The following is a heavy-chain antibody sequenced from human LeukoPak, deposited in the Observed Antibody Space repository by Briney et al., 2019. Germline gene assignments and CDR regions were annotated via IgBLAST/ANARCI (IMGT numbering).Heavy chain of an antibody. CDR3: ARVYKNYYDSSADAFDI. V-gene: IGHV4-34*01. Sequence: SETLSLTCAVYGGSFSGYYWSWIRQPPGKGLEWIGEINHSGSTNYNPSLKSRVTISVDTSKNQFSLKLSSVTAADTAVYYCARVYKNYYDSSADAFDIWGQGTMVTVSS. J-gene: IGHJ3*02. CDR2: INHSGST. D-gene: IGHD3-22*01. CDR1: GGSFSGYY.